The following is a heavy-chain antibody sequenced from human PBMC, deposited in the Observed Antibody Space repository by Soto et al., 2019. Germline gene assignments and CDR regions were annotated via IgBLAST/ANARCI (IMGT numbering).Heavy chain of an antibody. D-gene: IGHD5-18*01. Sequence: PWASVKVSCKASGYTFTNSDVSWVRQATGQGLEWMGWMNPGSGDTGYAQKFQGRVTMTRDISIATAYMELNSLTSEDTAIYYCARMESFGSLNWFDPWGQGPLVTVSS. CDR1: GYTFTNSD. CDR3: ARMESFGSLNWFDP. V-gene: IGHV1-8*02. J-gene: IGHJ5*02. CDR2: MNPGSGDT.